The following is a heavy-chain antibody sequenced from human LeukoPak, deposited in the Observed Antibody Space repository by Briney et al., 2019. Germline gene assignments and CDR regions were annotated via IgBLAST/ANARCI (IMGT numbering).Heavy chain of an antibody. V-gene: IGHV1-8*03. J-gene: IGHJ6*03. D-gene: IGHD1-7*01. CDR1: GSTFTNFD. Sequence: ASVKVSCKTSGSTFTNFDISWVRQASGHGLEWMGWMNPNSGNTGYAQKFQGRVTITRNTSISTAYMELSSLRSEDTAVYYCARAPSWNYNRYYYYYVDVWGRGTTVTVSS. CDR2: MNPNSGNT. CDR3: ARAPSWNYNRYYYYYVDV.